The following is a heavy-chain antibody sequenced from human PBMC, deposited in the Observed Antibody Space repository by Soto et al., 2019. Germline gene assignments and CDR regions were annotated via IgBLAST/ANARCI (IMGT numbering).Heavy chain of an antibody. J-gene: IGHJ3*02. CDR2: INACNGNT. Sequence: GASVKVSCKASGYTFTSYAMHWVRQAPGRRLEWMGWINACNGNTKYSQKFQGRVTITRDTSASTAYMELSSLRSEDTAVYYCARRVAVATSDAFDIWGQGTMVTVSS. D-gene: IGHD6-19*01. CDR3: ARRVAVATSDAFDI. V-gene: IGHV1-3*01. CDR1: GYTFTSYA.